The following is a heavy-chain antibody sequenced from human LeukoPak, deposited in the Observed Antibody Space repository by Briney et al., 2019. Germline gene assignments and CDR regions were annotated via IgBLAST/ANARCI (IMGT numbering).Heavy chain of an antibody. Sequence: ASVKVSCKAFGYPFVGYYLHWVRQAPGQGLEWMGWINPNSGVTSYAQRFQGRVRMTRDTSISTAYMEVNSLRSDETAVYYCAKTTMRASIGWLDFDYWGQGTLVTVSS. J-gene: IGHJ4*02. CDR2: INPNSGVT. D-gene: IGHD6-19*01. CDR3: AKTTMRASIGWLDFDY. V-gene: IGHV1-2*02. CDR1: GYPFVGYY.